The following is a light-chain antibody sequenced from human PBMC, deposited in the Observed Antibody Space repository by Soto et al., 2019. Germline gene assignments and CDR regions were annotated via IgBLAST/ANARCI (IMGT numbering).Light chain of an antibody. CDR2: DAS. V-gene: IGKV3-20*01. CDR1: QSVSSY. Sequence: EFGLTQSPGTLSLSPGERATLSCRASQSVSSYLAWYQQKPDQAPRLLIYDASNRATGIPARFSGSGSGTDFTLTISRLEPEDFAVYYCQQYGSSPSITFGQGTRLEIK. CDR3: QQYGSSPSIT. J-gene: IGKJ5*01.